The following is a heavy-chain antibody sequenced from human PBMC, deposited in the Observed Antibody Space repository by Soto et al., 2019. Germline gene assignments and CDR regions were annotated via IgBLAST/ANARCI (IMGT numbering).Heavy chain of an antibody. J-gene: IGHJ3*02. CDR1: GFTFSSYA. D-gene: IGHD3-22*01. Sequence: GALRLSCAASGFTFSSYAMSWVRQVPGKGLEWVSVISGSGGSTYYADSVKGRFTISRDNSKNTLYLQMNSLSAEDTAVYYCAKGYDSTGYYRNDAFDIWGQGTMVTVSS. V-gene: IGHV3-23*01. CDR3: AKGYDSTGYYRNDAFDI. CDR2: ISGSGGST.